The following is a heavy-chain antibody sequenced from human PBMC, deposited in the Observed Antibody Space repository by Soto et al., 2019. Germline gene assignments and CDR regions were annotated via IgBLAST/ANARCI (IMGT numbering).Heavy chain of an antibody. V-gene: IGHV1-69*10. J-gene: IGHJ6*02. CDR2: VIPVFGLA. CDR3: ARGKSYYGSGKGIYDYYSLDV. D-gene: IGHD3-10*01. Sequence: ASVKVSCKSSGGTFSSYAISWVRQAPGQGLEWMGGVIPVFGLATYAQKVQGRVTITADKSTNTAYMEVSSLRSEDTAVYYCARGKSYYGSGKGIYDYYSLDVWGQGTTVTVSS. CDR1: GGTFSSYA.